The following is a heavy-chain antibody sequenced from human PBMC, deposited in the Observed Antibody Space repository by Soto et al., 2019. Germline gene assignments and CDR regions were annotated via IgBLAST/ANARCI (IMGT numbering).Heavy chain of an antibody. CDR3: ASGGYCSGGSCLGPIFDY. Sequence: TSETLSLTCTVSGGSVSSGSYYWSWIRQPPGKGLEWIGYIYYSRSTNYNPSLKSRVTISVDTSKNQFSLKLSSVTAADTAVYYCASGGYCSGGSCLGPIFDYWGQGTLVTVSS. J-gene: IGHJ4*02. CDR1: GGSVSSGSYY. V-gene: IGHV4-61*01. D-gene: IGHD2-15*01. CDR2: IYYSRST.